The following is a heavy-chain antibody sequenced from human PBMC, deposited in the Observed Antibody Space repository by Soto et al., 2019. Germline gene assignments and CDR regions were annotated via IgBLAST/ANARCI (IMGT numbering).Heavy chain of an antibody. V-gene: IGHV3-33*01. J-gene: IGHJ5*02. CDR3: ARDAGYSNYGWAYNGFDP. CDR2: IWYDGSNK. Sequence: GGSLRLSCAASGFTFSSYGMHWVRQAPGKGLEWVAVIWYDGSNKYYADSVKGRFTISRDNSKNTLYLQMNSLRAEDTAVYYCARDAGYSNYGWAYNGFDPWGQGTLVTVSS. D-gene: IGHD4-4*01. CDR1: GFTFSSYG.